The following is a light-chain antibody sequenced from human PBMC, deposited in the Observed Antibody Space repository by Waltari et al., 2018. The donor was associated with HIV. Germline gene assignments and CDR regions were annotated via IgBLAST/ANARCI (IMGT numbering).Light chain of an antibody. CDR2: AAS. Sequence: DIQMTQSPSSLSASVGDRVTITCRASQGISNYLAWYQQKPGKVPKLLIYAASTLQSGVTSRFSGSGSGTDFTLTISSLQPEDVATYYCQKYNSAPRSFTFGPGTKVDIK. J-gene: IGKJ3*01. CDR1: QGISNY. CDR3: QKYNSAPRSFT. V-gene: IGKV1-27*01.